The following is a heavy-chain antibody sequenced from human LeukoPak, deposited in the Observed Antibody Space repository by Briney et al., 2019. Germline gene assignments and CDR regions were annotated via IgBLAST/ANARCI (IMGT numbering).Heavy chain of an antibody. CDR2: IYYSGST. V-gene: IGHV4-59*08. CDR3: ARNGFYDFWSGYESWFDP. Sequence: KASETLSLTCTVSGGSISSYYWSWIRQPPGKGLEWIGYIYYSGSTNHNPSLKSRVTISVDTSKNQFSLKLSSVTAADTAVYYCARNGFYDFWSGYESWFDPWGQGTLVTVSS. CDR1: GGSISSYY. J-gene: IGHJ5*02. D-gene: IGHD3-3*01.